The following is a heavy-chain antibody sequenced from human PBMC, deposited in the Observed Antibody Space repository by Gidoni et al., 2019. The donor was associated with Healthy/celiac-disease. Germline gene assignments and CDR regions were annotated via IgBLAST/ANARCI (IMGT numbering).Heavy chain of an antibody. CDR1: GGSISSSTW. CDR3: ARDLDYYGSGSSNFDY. J-gene: IGHJ4*02. D-gene: IGHD3-10*01. Sequence: QVQLQESGPALVKPSGTLSLTCAVSGGSISSSTWWSWVRQPPGKGLEWIGEIFHSGSTNYNPSLKSRVTISVDKSKNQFSLKLSSVTAADTAVYYCARDLDYYGSGSSNFDYWGQGTLVTVSS. V-gene: IGHV4-4*02. CDR2: IFHSGST.